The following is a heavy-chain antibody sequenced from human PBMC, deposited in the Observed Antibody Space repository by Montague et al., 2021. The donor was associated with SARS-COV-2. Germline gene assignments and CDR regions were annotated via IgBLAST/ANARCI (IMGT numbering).Heavy chain of an antibody. CDR3: ARVRVDTTMILVVFTGAAYYFDS. CDR1: GGSFSDYY. Sequence: SETLSLTCAVYGGSFSDYYWTWIRQPPGKGLEWLGEVNHSGRINYNPSLKSRITISVDTSKNQFSLRLSSVTAADTAVYYCARVRVDTTMILVVFTGAAYYFDSWGQGTLVSVSS. D-gene: IGHD3-22*01. V-gene: IGHV4-34*01. CDR2: VNHSGRI. J-gene: IGHJ4*02.